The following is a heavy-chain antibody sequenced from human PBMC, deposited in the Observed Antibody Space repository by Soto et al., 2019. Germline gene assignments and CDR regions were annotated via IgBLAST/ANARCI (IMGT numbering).Heavy chain of an antibody. CDR2: ISSNGANT. V-gene: IGHV3-23*01. CDR1: GFTFDSPYSHG. Sequence: PGGSLRLSCAASGFTFDSPYSHGMSWVRRSPGKGPEWVSTISSNGANTHYAESVKGRFTISKDASRNTVHLHMNSLRAEDTAVYYCATTTLAIHDSYYYGVNVWGHGTTVTVSS. D-gene: IGHD1-1*01. CDR3: ATTTLAIHDSYYYGVNV. J-gene: IGHJ6*02.